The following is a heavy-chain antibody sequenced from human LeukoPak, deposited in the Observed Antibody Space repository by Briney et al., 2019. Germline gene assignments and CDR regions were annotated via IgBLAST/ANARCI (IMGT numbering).Heavy chain of an antibody. D-gene: IGHD1-26*01. CDR2: IWYDGSTK. V-gene: IGHV3-33*06. CDR1: GFTFTGYG. CDR3: AKELGGGQPSEYFRH. J-gene: IGHJ1*01. Sequence: GTSLRLSCSASGFTFTGYGIHWVRQAPGKGLEWVAFIWYDGSTKYYADSVKGRFTISRDNSENTLYLQMNSLRGEDTAVYVCAKELGGGQPSEYFRHWGQGTLVSVFS.